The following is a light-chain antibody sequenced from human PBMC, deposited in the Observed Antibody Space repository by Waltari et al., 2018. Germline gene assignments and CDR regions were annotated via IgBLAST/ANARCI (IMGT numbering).Light chain of an antibody. V-gene: IGLV2-14*01. CDR3: SSYTDTKTYV. CDR1: RSDDGAYNH. J-gene: IGLJ1*01. Sequence: QSALTQPASVSGSPGPSITISCTGTRSDDGAYNHVAWFRQYPGKAPELIIYDVYNRPFGVSSRFSGSKSGNTASLTISGLQAGDEGDYYCSSYTDTKTYVFGSGTTVSVV. CDR2: DVY.